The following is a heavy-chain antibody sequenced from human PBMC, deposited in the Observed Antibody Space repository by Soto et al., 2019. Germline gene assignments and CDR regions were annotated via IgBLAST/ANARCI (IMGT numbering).Heavy chain of an antibody. Sequence: QVQLVESGGGVVQPGRSLRLSCAASGFTFSSYAMHWVRQAPGKGLEWVAVISYDGSNKYYADSVKGRFTISRDNSKNTLYLQMNSRRAEDTAVYYCARDVPTYSSSSGGYWGQGTLVTVSS. D-gene: IGHD6-6*01. V-gene: IGHV3-30-3*01. CDR1: GFTFSSYA. CDR3: ARDVPTYSSSSGGY. CDR2: ISYDGSNK. J-gene: IGHJ4*02.